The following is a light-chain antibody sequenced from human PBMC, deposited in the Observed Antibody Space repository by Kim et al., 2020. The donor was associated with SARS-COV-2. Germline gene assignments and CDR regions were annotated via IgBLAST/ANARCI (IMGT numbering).Light chain of an antibody. CDR2: GKN. CDR3: NSQETSVKCCM. Sequence: ALVKTVTIGCHGDSVRAYYASWYQQQPGHAPVLVFYGKNNRPSGIPDRFSGSYSGNSASLTITAAQAEDEADYYCNSQETSVKCCMFGGGTQLTVL. J-gene: IGLJ3*02. V-gene: IGLV3-19*01. CDR1: SVRAYY.